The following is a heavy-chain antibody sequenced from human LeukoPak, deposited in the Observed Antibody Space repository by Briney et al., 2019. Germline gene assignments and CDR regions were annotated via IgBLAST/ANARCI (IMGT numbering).Heavy chain of an antibody. J-gene: IGHJ4*02. CDR3: ARQNDFWSGYYLPPSDC. D-gene: IGHD3-3*01. CDR2: IYYSGST. CDR1: GGSISSSSYY. Sequence: SETLSLTCTVSGGSISSSSYYWGWIRRPPGRGLEWIGGIYYSGSTYYNPSLKSRVTISADTSKNQFSLKLSSVTAADAAVYYCARQNDFWSGYYLPPSDCWGQGTLVTVSS. V-gene: IGHV4-39*01.